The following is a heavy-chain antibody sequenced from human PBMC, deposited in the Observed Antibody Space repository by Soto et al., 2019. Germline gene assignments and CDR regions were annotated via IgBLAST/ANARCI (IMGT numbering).Heavy chain of an antibody. CDR1: GFTVSNNY. D-gene: IGHD1-26*01. Sequence: EVQLVESGGGLIQPGGSLRLSCTVSGFTVSNNYMSWVRQAPGKGLEGVSVIYSGGYTAYGDSVKGRFTISRDNSKNTLYFQKKSRGAAATGGFYWAAERGGGGYWGQGTLVTVSS. CDR2: IYSGGYT. V-gene: IGHV3-53*01. J-gene: IGHJ4*02. CDR3: AAERGGGGY.